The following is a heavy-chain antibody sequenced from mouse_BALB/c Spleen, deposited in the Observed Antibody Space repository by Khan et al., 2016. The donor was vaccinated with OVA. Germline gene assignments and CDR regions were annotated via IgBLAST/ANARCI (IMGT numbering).Heavy chain of an antibody. V-gene: IGHV3-2*02. Sequence: EVQLQESGPGLVKPSQSLSLTCTVTGFSITSGYGWNWIRQFPGNKLEWMGYISYSGSTNYNQSLKSRISITRDTSKNQFFLQLNSVTTEDTATYYCARTARIKYWGQGTTLTVSS. CDR1: GFSITSGYG. CDR2: ISYSGST. CDR3: ARTARIKY. D-gene: IGHD1-2*01. J-gene: IGHJ2*01.